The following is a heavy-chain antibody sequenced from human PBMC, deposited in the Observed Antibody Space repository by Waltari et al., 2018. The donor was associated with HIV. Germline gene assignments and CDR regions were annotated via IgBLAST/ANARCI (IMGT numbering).Heavy chain of an antibody. V-gene: IGHV1-46*03. J-gene: IGHJ4*02. CDR2: INPSGGST. CDR3: ARGGIVVVTPLYYFDY. D-gene: IGHD2-21*02. Sequence: QVQLVQSGAEVKKPGASVKVSCQASGYTFTSYYMHWVRQAPGQGLEWMGIINPSGGSTSYAQKFQGRVTMTRDTSTSTVYMELSSLRSEDTAVFYCARGGIVVVTPLYYFDYWGQGTLVTVSS. CDR1: GYTFTSYY.